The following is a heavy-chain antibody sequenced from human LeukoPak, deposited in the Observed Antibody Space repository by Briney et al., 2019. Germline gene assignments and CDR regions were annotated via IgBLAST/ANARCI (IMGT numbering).Heavy chain of an antibody. D-gene: IGHD4-23*01. J-gene: IGHJ5*02. V-gene: IGHV1-8*01. CDR3: ARDYGGNSGWFDP. CDR1: GYTFTSYD. CDR2: MNPNSGNT. Sequence: GASVKVSCKASGYTFTSYDINWVRQATGQGLEWMGWMNPNSGNTGYAQKFQGRVTLTRDTSVNTAYMELSSLRSEDTAVYYCARDYGGNSGWFDPWGQGTLVTVSS.